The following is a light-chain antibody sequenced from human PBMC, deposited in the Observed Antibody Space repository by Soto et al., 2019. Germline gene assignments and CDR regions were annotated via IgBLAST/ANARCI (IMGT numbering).Light chain of an antibody. Sequence: DIQMTQSPSSLSASVGDKVTITCQASQDIRNYLNWFQQKEGKAPKLLIYDASHMGSGVPSRFSGSASGTHFSLTISSLQPDDVATYYCQQYHNLLTFGGGTKGEI. J-gene: IGKJ4*01. CDR2: DAS. V-gene: IGKV1-33*01. CDR1: QDIRNY. CDR3: QQYHNLLT.